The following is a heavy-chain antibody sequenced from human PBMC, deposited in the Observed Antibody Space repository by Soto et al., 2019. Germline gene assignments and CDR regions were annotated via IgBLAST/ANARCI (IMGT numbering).Heavy chain of an antibody. CDR3: ARESGSYQLLHGGFDY. CDR1: GGSFSGYY. D-gene: IGHD1-26*01. Sequence: SETLSLTCAVYGGSFSGYYWSWIRQPPVKGLEWIGEINHSGCTNYNPSLKSRVTISVDTSKNQFSLKLSSVPAADTAVYYCARESGSYQLLHGGFDYWGQGTLVTVSS. J-gene: IGHJ4*02. V-gene: IGHV4-34*01. CDR2: INHSGCT.